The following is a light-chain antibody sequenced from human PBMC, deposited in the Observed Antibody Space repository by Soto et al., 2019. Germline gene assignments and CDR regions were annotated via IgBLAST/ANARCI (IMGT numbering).Light chain of an antibody. V-gene: IGKV1-5*03. CDR2: KAS. J-gene: IGKJ4*01. CDR1: QSISSW. Sequence: DLQMTQSPSTLSASVGDRVTITCRASQSISSWLAWYQQKPGKAPKLLIYKASSLESGVPSRFSGRGTGTEVNLPLSSRQPGDFSTCSCQPYYSYPLSFRGGTKVEIK. CDR3: QPYYSYPLS.